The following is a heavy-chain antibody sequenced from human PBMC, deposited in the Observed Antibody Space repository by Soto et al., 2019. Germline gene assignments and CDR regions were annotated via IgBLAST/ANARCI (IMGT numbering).Heavy chain of an antibody. V-gene: IGHV4-34*01. Sequence: SETLSLTCAVYGGSFSGYYWSWIRQPPGKGLEWIGEINHSGSTNYNPSLKSRVTISVDTSKNQFSLKLSFVTAADTAVYYCGSGDISNGYTLWGQATLVTVSS. J-gene: IGHJ4*02. CDR2: INHSGST. CDR1: GGSFSGYY. D-gene: IGHD2-15*01. CDR3: GSGDISNGYTL.